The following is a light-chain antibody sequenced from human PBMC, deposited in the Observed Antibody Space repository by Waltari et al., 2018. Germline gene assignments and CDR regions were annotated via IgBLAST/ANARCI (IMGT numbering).Light chain of an antibody. J-gene: IGLJ3*02. CDR2: QAT. CDR1: NLGNKY. CDR3: QAWDSNVNWV. V-gene: IGLV3-1*01. Sequence: YDLTQPPSVSVSPGQAASITCSGDNLGNKYVCWYHPKPGQSPLRPIYQATKRPPGIPERFSGSVSGNTVTLTISATQALDEADYYCQAWDSNVNWVFGGGTKLTVL.